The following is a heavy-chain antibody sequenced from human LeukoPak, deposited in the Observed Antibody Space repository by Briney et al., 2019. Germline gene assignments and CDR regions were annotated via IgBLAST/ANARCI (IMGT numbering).Heavy chain of an antibody. Sequence: PSETLSLTCTVSGGSISSYYWSWIRQPPGKGLEWIGYIYYSGSTNYNPSLKSRVTISVDTSKNQFSLKLSSVTAADTAMYYCGRNAAYCIDYWGQGTLVTVSS. CDR3: GRNAAYCIDY. V-gene: IGHV4-59*12. D-gene: IGHD1-26*01. CDR1: GGSISSYY. CDR2: IYYSGST. J-gene: IGHJ4*02.